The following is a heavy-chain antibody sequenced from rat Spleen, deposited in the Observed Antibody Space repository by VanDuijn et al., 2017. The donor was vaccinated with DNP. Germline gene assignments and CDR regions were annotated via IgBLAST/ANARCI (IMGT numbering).Heavy chain of an antibody. Sequence: EVQLVESGGGLVQPGRSMKLSCAASGFTFSSFPMAWVRQAPTKGLEWVAYLTYDGGNTYYRDSVQGRFTISRDNAKSTLYLHMNSLRSEDMATYYCARPYGYNNGGFAYWGQGTLVTVSS. D-gene: IGHD1-4*01. CDR1: GFTFSSFP. CDR2: LTYDGGNT. CDR3: ARPYGYNNGGFAY. J-gene: IGHJ3*01. V-gene: IGHV5-46*01.